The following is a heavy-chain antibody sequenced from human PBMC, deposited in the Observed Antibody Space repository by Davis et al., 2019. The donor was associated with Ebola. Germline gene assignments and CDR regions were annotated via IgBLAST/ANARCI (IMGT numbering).Heavy chain of an antibody. CDR3: ARDKASGWLQYQGAFDI. V-gene: IGHV3-23*01. D-gene: IGHD5-24*01. CDR2: ISGSGGST. J-gene: IGHJ3*02. Sequence: GESLKISCAASGFTFSSYAMSWVRQAPGKGLEWVSAISGSGGSTYYADSVKGRFTISRDNSKNTLYLQMNSLRAEDTAVYYCARDKASGWLQYQGAFDIWGQGTMVTVSS. CDR1: GFTFSSYA.